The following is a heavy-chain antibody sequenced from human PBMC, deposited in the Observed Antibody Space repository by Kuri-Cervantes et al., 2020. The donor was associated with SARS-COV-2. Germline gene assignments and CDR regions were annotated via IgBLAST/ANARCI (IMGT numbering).Heavy chain of an antibody. D-gene: IGHD3-22*01. CDR3: ARAMGGYYYDSSGPAPGAYNWFHP. CDR2: IYSGGST. J-gene: IGHJ5*02. V-gene: IGHV3-53*01. Sequence: GGSLRLSCAASGFTVSSNYMSWVRQAPGKGLEWVSVIYSGGSTYYADSVKGRFTISRDNSKNTLYLQMNSLRAEDTAVYYCARAMGGYYYDSSGPAPGAYNWFHPWGQGTLVTVSS. CDR1: GFTVSSNY.